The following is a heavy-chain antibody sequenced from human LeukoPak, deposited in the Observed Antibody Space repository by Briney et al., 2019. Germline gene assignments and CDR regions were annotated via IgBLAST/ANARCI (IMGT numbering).Heavy chain of an antibody. CDR3: ANLEREGSTP. J-gene: IGHJ5*02. CDR2: ISGSGGST. Sequence: GGSLRLSCAASGFTFSSYGMSWVRQAPGKGLEWVSAISGSGGSTYYTDSVKGRFNISRDNSKNTLYLQMNSLRAEDTAVYYCANLEREGSTPWGQGTLVTVSS. CDR1: GFTFSSYG. D-gene: IGHD3-10*01. V-gene: IGHV3-23*01.